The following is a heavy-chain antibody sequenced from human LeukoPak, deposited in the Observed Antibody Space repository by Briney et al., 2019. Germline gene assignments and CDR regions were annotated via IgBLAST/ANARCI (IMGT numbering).Heavy chain of an antibody. CDR2: ISYDGSNK. Sequence: GRSLRLSCAASGFTFSSYAMHWVRQAPGKGLEWVAVISYDGSNKYYADSVKGRFTISRDNSKNTLYLQMNSLRAEDTAVYYCAREGDGAYCGGDCYDNWFDPWGQGTLVTVSS. D-gene: IGHD2-21*02. CDR1: GFTFSSYA. CDR3: AREGDGAYCGGDCYDNWFDP. V-gene: IGHV3-30*04. J-gene: IGHJ5*02.